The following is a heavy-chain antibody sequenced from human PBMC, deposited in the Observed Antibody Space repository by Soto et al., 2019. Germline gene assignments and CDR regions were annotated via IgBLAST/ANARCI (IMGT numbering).Heavy chain of an antibody. CDR1: GYTFTSYG. V-gene: IGHV1-18*01. CDR2: ISAYNGNT. J-gene: IGHJ4*02. D-gene: IGHD3-3*01. Sequence: ASVNVSCKASGYTFTSYGISWVRQAPGQGLEWMGWISAYNGNTNYAQKLQGRVTMTTDTSTSTAYMELRSLRSDDTAVYYCARDGGGGWGDFWSVNDYWGQGTLVTVSS. CDR3: ARDGGGGWGDFWSVNDY.